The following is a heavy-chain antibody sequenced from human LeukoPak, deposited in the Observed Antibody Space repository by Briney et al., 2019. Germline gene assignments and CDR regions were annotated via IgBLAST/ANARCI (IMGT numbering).Heavy chain of an antibody. CDR1: GYSFTNYW. J-gene: IGHJ3*02. Sequence: GESLKISCNGSGYSFTNYWIGWVRQLPGKRLGGMGIIYPGYSDTRYSPSVQGQVTISADKSISTAYLQWSSLKASGTAMYYCARVYAEGPPDIWGQGTMVTVSS. CDR2: IYPGYSDT. CDR3: ARVYAEGPPDI. D-gene: IGHD2-8*01. V-gene: IGHV5-51*01.